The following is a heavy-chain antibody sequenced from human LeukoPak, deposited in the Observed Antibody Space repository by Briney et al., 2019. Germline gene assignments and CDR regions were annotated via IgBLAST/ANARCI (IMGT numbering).Heavy chain of an antibody. CDR2: IWCDGSNK. D-gene: IGHD6-13*01. V-gene: IGHV3-30*02. J-gene: IGHJ1*01. CDR3: AGSPKYSSSWFEYFQH. CDR1: GFTFSSYG. Sequence: GGSLRLSCAASGFTFSSYGMHWVRQAPGKGLEWVAVIWCDGSNKYYADSVKGRFTISRDNSKNTVYLHMNSLRAEDTAVYFCAGSPKYSSSWFEYFQHWGQGTLVTVSS.